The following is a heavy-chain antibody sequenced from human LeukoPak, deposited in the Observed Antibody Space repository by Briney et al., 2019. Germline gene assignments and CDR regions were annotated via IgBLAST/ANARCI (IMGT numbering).Heavy chain of an antibody. CDR1: GFTLSSYW. Sequence: PGGSLRLSCAASGFTLSSYWMSWVRQAPGKGLEWVANIKQDGSEKFYVDSVKGRFTISRDNAKNSLYLQMSSLRAEDTAVYYCARDQGSQGDSGYRPHEYWGQGTLVTVSS. V-gene: IGHV3-7*01. D-gene: IGHD1-26*01. CDR3: ARDQGSQGDSGYRPHEY. CDR2: IKQDGSEK. J-gene: IGHJ4*02.